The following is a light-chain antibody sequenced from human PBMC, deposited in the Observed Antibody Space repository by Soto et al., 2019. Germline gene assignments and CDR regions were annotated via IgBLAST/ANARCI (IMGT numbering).Light chain of an antibody. CDR3: SSFTTSTTYV. CDR1: SSDVGGYNS. V-gene: IGLV2-14*01. Sequence: QSVLTQPASVSGSPGQSITISCTGTSSDVGGYNSVSWYQQHPGKAPKLMIYEVSHRPSGVSNRFSGSQSANTASLTISGLQAEDEADYYCSSFTTSTTYVFGTGTKVT. CDR2: EVS. J-gene: IGLJ1*01.